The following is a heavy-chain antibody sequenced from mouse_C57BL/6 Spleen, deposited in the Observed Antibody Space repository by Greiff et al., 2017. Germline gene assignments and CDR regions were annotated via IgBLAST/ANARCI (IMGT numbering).Heavy chain of an antibody. Sequence: QVQLQQSGAELAKPGASVKLSCKASGYTFTSYWLHWVKQRPGQGLEWIGYINPSSGYTKYNQKFKDKATLTADKSSSTAYMQLSSLTDEDSAVYYCARCDYDSWFAYWGQGTLVTVSA. CDR2: INPSSGYT. V-gene: IGHV1-7*01. D-gene: IGHD2-4*01. CDR1: GYTFTSYW. CDR3: ARCDYDSWFAY. J-gene: IGHJ3*01.